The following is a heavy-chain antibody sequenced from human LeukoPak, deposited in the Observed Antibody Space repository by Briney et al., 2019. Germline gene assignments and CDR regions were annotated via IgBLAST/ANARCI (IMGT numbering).Heavy chain of an antibody. CDR3: ARPLDYYGSGTNWFDP. V-gene: IGHV1-2*02. Sequence: ASVKVSCKASGYTFTGYYIHWVRQAPGQGLEWMGWINPNSGGTNYAQKFQGRVTMTRDTSISTAYMELSRLRSDDTAVYYCARPLDYYGSGTNWFDPWGQGTLVTVSS. CDR1: GYTFTGYY. J-gene: IGHJ5*02. D-gene: IGHD3-10*01. CDR2: INPNSGGT.